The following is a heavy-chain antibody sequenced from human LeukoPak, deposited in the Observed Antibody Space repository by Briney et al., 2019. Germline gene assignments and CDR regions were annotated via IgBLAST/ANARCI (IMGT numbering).Heavy chain of an antibody. D-gene: IGHD5-24*01. CDR2: IYYTGTT. CDR1: GDSTSSTLYF. CDR3: ARRVTYGNTFDS. J-gene: IGHJ4*02. V-gene: IGHV4-39*01. Sequence: PSETLSLTCTVSGDSTSSTLYFWGWIRQPPGKGLEWIGHIYYTGTTYYNPSLKSRATISVDTPKNQFSLKLNSVTAADTATYYCARRVTYGNTFDSWGQGTLVTVSS.